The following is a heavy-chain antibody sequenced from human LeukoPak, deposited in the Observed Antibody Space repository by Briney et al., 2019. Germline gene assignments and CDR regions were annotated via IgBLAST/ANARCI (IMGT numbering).Heavy chain of an antibody. CDR3: ARVRLLTGNPFDY. D-gene: IGHD3-9*01. V-gene: IGHV3-21*01. CDR2: ISSSSSYI. CDR1: GFTFSSYS. J-gene: IGHJ4*02. Sequence: GGSLRLSCAASGFTFSSYSMNWVRQAPGKGLEWVSSISSSSSYIYYADSVKGRFTISRDNAKNSLDLQMNSLRAEDTAVYYCARVRLLTGNPFDYWGQGTLVTVSS.